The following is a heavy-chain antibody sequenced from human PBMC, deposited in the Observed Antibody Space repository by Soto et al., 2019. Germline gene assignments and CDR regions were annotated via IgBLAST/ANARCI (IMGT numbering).Heavy chain of an antibody. D-gene: IGHD2-2*01. CDR3: ARGPEIVVVPEFDY. Sequence: SETLSLTCTVSGGSISSGGYYWSWIRQHPGKGLEWIGYIYYSGSTYYNPSLKSRVTISVDTSKNQFSLKLSSVTAADTAVYYCARGPEIVVVPEFDYWGQGTLVTVSS. CDR2: IYYSGST. J-gene: IGHJ4*02. CDR1: GGSISSGGYY. V-gene: IGHV4-31*03.